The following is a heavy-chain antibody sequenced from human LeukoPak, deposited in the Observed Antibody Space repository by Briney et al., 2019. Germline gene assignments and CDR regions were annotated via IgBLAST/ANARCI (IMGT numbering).Heavy chain of an antibody. J-gene: IGHJ4*02. D-gene: IGHD5-18*01. CDR2: ISGSGGST. V-gene: IGHV3-23*01. Sequence: GGSLRLSCAASGFTFSSYAMSWVRQAPGKGLEWVSAISGSGGSTYYADSVKGRFTISRDNSKNTLYLQMNSLRAEDTAVYYCARGEYSYARGGKLDYWGQGTLVTVSS. CDR3: ARGEYSYARGGKLDY. CDR1: GFTFSSYA.